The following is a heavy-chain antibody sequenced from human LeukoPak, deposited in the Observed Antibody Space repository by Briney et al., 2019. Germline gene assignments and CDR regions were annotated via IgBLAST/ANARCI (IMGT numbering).Heavy chain of an antibody. CDR3: ARDRMVTRGNLDY. V-gene: IGHV1-18*04. Sequence: ASVKLSCTASGYTFTSYGISWVRQAPGQGLESMGWISAYNGNTNYAQKLQGRVTMTTDTSTSTAYMELRNLRSDDTAVYYCARDRMVTRGNLDYWGQGTLVTVSS. CDR2: ISAYNGNT. D-gene: IGHD2-21*02. CDR1: GYTFTSYG. J-gene: IGHJ4*02.